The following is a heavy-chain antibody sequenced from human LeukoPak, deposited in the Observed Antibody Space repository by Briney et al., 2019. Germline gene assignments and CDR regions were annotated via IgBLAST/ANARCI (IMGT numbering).Heavy chain of an antibody. CDR1: GFSFKTYG. Sequence: GGSLRLSCAASGFSFKTYGIHWVRQAPGKGLEWVAFIRYDGSTKLYAESVKGRFTISRDNSQNTVFLEMNSLRGDDTAVYYCARAVLWFGELYPYYYYYMDVWGKGTTVTISS. CDR2: IRYDGSTK. J-gene: IGHJ6*03. D-gene: IGHD3-10*01. CDR3: ARAVLWFGELYPYYYYYMDV. V-gene: IGHV3-30*02.